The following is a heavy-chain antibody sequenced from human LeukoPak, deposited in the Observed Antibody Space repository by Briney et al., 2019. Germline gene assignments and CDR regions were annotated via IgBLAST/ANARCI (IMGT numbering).Heavy chain of an antibody. J-gene: IGHJ3*02. CDR1: SGSISTSNYY. CDR2: IFYSGST. D-gene: IGHD4-23*01. V-gene: IGHV4-39*07. CDR3: ARERWFDI. Sequence: SETLSLTCTVSSGSISTSNYYWGWVRQPPGKALEWIGNIFYSGSTYYSPSLKSRVTISLDTSRNQFSLKLSSVTAADTAVYYCARERWFDIWGQGTMVTVSS.